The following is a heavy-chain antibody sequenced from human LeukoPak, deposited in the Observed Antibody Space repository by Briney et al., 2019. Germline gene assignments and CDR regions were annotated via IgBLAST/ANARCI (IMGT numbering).Heavy chain of an antibody. CDR1: GYTFTTYT. CDR2: INAGNDNT. Sequence: SVPVSCKASGYTFTTYTKHWVRQAPGQRLEWMGWINAGNDNTKYSQKFQDRVTITRDTSASTAYMELSSLRSEDTAVYYCERFYYDSSGYPIPYWGQGTLVTVSS. CDR3: ERFYYDSSGYPIPY. J-gene: IGHJ4*02. D-gene: IGHD3-22*01. V-gene: IGHV1-3*01.